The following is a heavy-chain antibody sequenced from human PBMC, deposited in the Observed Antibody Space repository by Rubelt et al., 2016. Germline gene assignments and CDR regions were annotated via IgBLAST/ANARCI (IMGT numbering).Heavy chain of an antibody. CDR2: INQSGST. J-gene: IGHJ4*02. D-gene: IGHD3-10*01. CDR1: GGSFNGYY. Sequence: QAQLQQWGAGLLKPSETLSLTCGVYGGSFNGYYWSWSRQPPGKGLGWIGEINQSGSTTYNPSPKRRVTISVDTAKNQFTLKLTSVTAADTAVYYCGRGIGSGSYYKYWGQGSLVTVSS. V-gene: IGHV4-34*01. CDR3: GRGIGSGSYYKY.